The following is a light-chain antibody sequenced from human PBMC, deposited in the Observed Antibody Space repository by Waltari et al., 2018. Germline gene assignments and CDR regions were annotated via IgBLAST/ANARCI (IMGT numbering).Light chain of an antibody. Sequence: IVMTQSPATLSVSPGERATLSCRASQSVSSNLAWYQQKLGQAPRLLIYGASTRATGIPARFSGSGSGTEFTLTISSLQSEDLALYYCQQYNNWPPITFGQGTRLEIK. CDR1: QSVSSN. J-gene: IGKJ5*01. V-gene: IGKV3-15*01. CDR2: GAS. CDR3: QQYNNWPPIT.